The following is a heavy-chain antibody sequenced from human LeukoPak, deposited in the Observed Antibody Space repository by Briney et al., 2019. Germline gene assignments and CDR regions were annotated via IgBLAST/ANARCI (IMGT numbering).Heavy chain of an antibody. J-gene: IGHJ6*02. D-gene: IGHD3-16*02. CDR2: IYCSGST. Sequence: SETLSLTCTVSGGSISSYYWSWIRQPPGKGLEWIGYIYCSGSTNYNPSLKSRVTISVDTSKNQFSLKLSSVTAADTAVYYCAGLKGYDYVWGSYRPLKYYGMDVWGQGTTVTVSS. V-gene: IGHV4-59*01. CDR3: AGLKGYDYVWGSYRPLKYYGMDV. CDR1: GGSISSYY.